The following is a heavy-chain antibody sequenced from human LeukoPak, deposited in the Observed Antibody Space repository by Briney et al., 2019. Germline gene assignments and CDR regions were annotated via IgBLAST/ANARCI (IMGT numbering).Heavy chain of an antibody. CDR3: ARDAKYVDIVATSRLKFISYYFDY. V-gene: IGHV4-4*02. J-gene: IGHJ4*02. D-gene: IGHD5-12*01. CDR2: VIILGVT. CDR1: GGSITETNY. Sequence: SETLSLSCDVSGGSITETNYWTWVRQPPGRGWEWFGLVIILGVTNYNPSLLRRVAILVDTSENHGSLHMTSVTAADTAVYYCARDAKYVDIVATSRLKFISYYFDYWGQGTLVTASS.